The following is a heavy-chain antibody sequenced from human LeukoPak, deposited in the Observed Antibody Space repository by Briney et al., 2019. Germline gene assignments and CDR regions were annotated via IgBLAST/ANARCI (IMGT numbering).Heavy chain of an antibody. D-gene: IGHD2-2*01. CDR2: IYYSGST. CDR1: GGSISSGDYY. V-gene: IGHV4-30-4*01. Sequence: SETLSLTCTVSGGSISSGDYYWSWIRQPPGKGLEWIGYIYYSGSTYYNPSLKSRVTISVDTSKNQFSLKLSSVTAADTAVYYCARAPPYGELLSPYYFDYWGQGTLVTVSS. CDR3: ARAPPYGELLSPYYFDY. J-gene: IGHJ4*02.